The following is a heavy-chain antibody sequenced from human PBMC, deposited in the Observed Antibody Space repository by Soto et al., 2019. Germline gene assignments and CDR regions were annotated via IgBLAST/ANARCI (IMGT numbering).Heavy chain of an antibody. CDR1: GGSISSGDYY. CDR2: IYYSGST. J-gene: IGHJ4*02. Sequence: SETLSLTCTVSGGSISSGDYYWSWIRQPPGKGLEWIGYIYYSGSTYYNPSLKSRVTISVDRSKNQFSLKLSSVTAADTAVYYCARGYSSGWWVDYWGQGTLVTVSS. D-gene: IGHD6-19*01. V-gene: IGHV4-30-4*02. CDR3: ARGYSSGWWVDY.